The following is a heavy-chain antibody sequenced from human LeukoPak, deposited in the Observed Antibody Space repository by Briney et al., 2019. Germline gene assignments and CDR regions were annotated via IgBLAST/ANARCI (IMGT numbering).Heavy chain of an antibody. CDR2: INHGGTTV. Sequence: GGSPRLSCAASGFTFVSHAMNWVRQAPGKGLEWISFINHGGTTVYYADSVKGRFATSRYNAKNSLYLQINSVGAEETAVYYCARDQDWAFDYWGQGTLVTVSS. V-gene: IGHV3-48*03. CDR3: ARDQDWAFDY. J-gene: IGHJ4*02. D-gene: IGHD3/OR15-3a*01. CDR1: GFTFVSHA.